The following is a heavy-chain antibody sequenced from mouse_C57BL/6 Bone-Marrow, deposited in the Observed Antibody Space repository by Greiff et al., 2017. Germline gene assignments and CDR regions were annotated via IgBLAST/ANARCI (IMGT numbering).Heavy chain of an antibody. J-gene: IGHJ3*01. D-gene: IGHD1-1*01. V-gene: IGHV1-64*01. CDR1: GYTFTSYW. CDR2: IHPNRGST. CDR3: ARTDYYGSRN. Sequence: QVQLQQPGAELVKPGASVKLSCKASGYTFTSYWMHWVKQRPGQGLEWIGMIHPNRGSTNYNEKFKSKATLTVDKSSSTAYMQLSSLTSEDSAVXYCARTDYYGSRNWGQGTLVTVSA.